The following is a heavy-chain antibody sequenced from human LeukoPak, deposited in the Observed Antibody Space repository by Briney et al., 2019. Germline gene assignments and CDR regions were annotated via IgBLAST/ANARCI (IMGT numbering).Heavy chain of an antibody. CDR2: INPNSGGT. Sequence: ASVKVSCKASGYTFTGYYMHWVRQAPGQGLEWMGWINPNSGGTNYAQKFQGRVTMTRDTSISTAYMELSRLRSDDTAVYYCAREGYSYGSYYYYYMDVWGKGTTVTISS. J-gene: IGHJ6*03. V-gene: IGHV1-2*02. CDR1: GYTFTGYY. D-gene: IGHD5-18*01. CDR3: AREGYSYGSYYYYYMDV.